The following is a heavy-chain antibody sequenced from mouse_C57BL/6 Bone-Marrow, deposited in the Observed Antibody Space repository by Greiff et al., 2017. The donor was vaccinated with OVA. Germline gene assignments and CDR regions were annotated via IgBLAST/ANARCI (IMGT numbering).Heavy chain of an antibody. CDR3: ARHGNLAWFAY. CDR2: ISNLAYSI. Sequence: EVQRVESGGGLVQPGGSLKLSCAASGFTFSDYGMAWVRQAPRKGPEWVAFISNLAYSIYYADTVTGRFTISRENAKNTLYLEMSSLRSEDTAMYYCARHGNLAWFAYWGQGTLVTVSA. D-gene: IGHD2-1*01. V-gene: IGHV5-15*01. J-gene: IGHJ3*01. CDR1: GFTFSDYG.